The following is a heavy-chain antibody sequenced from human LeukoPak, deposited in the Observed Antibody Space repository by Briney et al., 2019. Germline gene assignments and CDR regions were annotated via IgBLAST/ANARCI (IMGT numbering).Heavy chain of an antibody. CDR1: GGSISSYY. J-gene: IGHJ4*02. CDR2: SYYGGST. D-gene: IGHD5-18*01. V-gene: IGHV4-59*08. Sequence: AETLSLTCTVSGGSISSYYWSWIRQPPGKGLEWIGYSYYGGSTTCNPSLKSRVTISLDTSKNQFSLRLTSVTAADTAVYYCARNGGGYSYEAWGQGTLFTVSS. CDR3: ARNGGGYSYEA.